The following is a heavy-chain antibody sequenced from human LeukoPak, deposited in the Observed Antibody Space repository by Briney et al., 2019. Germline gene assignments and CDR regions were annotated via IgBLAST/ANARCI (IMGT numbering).Heavy chain of an antibody. J-gene: IGHJ3*02. D-gene: IGHD4/OR15-4a*01. CDR3: ARVRDEDAFDI. CDR1: GGSISSSSYY. CDR2: IYYSGST. V-gene: IGHV4-39*01. Sequence: PSETLSLXCTVSGGSISSSSYYWGWSRQPPGKGLEWIGSIYYSGSTYYNPSLKSRVTISVDTSKNQFSLKLSSVTAADTAVYYCARVRDEDAFDIWGQGTMVTVSS.